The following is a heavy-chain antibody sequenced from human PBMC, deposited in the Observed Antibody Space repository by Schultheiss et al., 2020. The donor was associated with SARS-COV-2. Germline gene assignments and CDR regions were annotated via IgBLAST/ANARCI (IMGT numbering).Heavy chain of an antibody. V-gene: IGHV3-48*01. Sequence: GGSLRLSCAASGFTFSTYVMNWVRQAPGKGLEWLSYISSSGSTIFYADSVKGRFTISRDNSKNTLYLQMNSLRAEDTAVYYCARDPTQTYYFDYWGQGTLVTVSS. CDR2: ISSSGSTI. CDR1: GFTFSTYV. D-gene: IGHD2-15*01. CDR3: ARDPTQTYYFDY. J-gene: IGHJ4*02.